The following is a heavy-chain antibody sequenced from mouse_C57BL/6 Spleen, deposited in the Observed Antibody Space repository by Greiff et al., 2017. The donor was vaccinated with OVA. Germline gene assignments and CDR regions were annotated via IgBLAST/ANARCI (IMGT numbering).Heavy chain of an antibody. D-gene: IGHD2-5*01. Sequence: VQRVESGPGLVAPSQSLSITCTVSGFSFTSYAISWVRQPPGKGLEWLGVIWTGGGTNYNSALTSRLSISKDSSKSTVFIKMNSRHTDDTARDYCARKDAYYSNYWFAYWGQGTLVTVSA. CDR2: IWTGGGT. V-gene: IGHV2-9-1*01. J-gene: IGHJ3*01. CDR3: ARKDAYYSNYWFAY. CDR1: GFSFTSYA.